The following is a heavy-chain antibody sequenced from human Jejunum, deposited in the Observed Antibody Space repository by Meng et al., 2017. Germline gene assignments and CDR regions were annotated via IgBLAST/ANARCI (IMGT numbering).Heavy chain of an antibody. CDR2: IYRSGST. CDR1: GGSISCGDYS. CDR3: ARGLAYAVDH. V-gene: IGHV4-30-2*01. Sequence: QLQLQESGSGLVRPPQTLSLTCAVSGGSISCGDYSWGWIRQPPGKGLEWIGYIYRSGSTYYNPYLKSRVTISIDKSKNQFSLKLTSVTAADTAVYYCARGLAYAVDHWGQGTLVTVSS. J-gene: IGHJ4*02. D-gene: IGHD3-22*01.